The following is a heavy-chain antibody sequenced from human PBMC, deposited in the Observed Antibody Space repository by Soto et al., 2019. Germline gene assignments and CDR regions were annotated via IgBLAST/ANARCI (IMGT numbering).Heavy chain of an antibody. CDR3: ARDRSSSWYSFLDY. Sequence: ASVKVSCKASGYTFTSYGISWVRQAPGQGLEWMGWISAYNSHTNNAQNLQGRVTLTSDRSTSTAYMELGSLRSDDTAVYYCARDRSSSWYSFLDYWGQGTLVTVSS. J-gene: IGHJ4*02. V-gene: IGHV1-18*04. CDR2: ISAYNSHT. CDR1: GYTFTSYG. D-gene: IGHD6-13*01.